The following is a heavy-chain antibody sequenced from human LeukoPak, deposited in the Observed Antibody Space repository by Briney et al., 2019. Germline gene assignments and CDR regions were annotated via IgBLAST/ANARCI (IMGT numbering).Heavy chain of an antibody. CDR2: INHSGST. V-gene: IGHV4-34*01. J-gene: IGHJ4*02. CDR3: ARVYYYDSSGYYYVEGFDY. Sequence: SSETLSLTCAVYGGSFSGYYWSWIRQPPGKGLEWIGEINHSGSTNYNPSLKSRVTISVDTSKNQFSLKLSSVTAADTAVYCCARVYYYDSSGYYYVEGFDYWGQGTLVTVSS. CDR1: GGSFSGYY. D-gene: IGHD3-22*01.